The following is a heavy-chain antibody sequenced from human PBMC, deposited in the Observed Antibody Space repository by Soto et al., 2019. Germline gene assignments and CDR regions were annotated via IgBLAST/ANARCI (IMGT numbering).Heavy chain of an antibody. D-gene: IGHD3-9*01. CDR1: GFTFSNYW. J-gene: IGHJ5*02. V-gene: IGHV3-7*01. CDR3: ANCHLTGTDGFDP. Sequence: AGGSLRLSCVASGFTFSNYWMSWVRQAPGKGLEWVANIKEDGSDKYYVDPVMGRFTISRDNAKNSLYLQMNSLRAEDTAVYYCANCHLTGTDGFDPWGQGTLVTVSS. CDR2: IKEDGSDK.